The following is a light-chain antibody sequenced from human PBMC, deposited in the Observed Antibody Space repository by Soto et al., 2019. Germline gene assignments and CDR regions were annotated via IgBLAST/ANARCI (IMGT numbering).Light chain of an antibody. CDR2: DAS. J-gene: IGKJ1*01. CDR3: QHYGSSRT. CDR1: QSVSSY. Sequence: EIVLTQSPATLSLSPGERATLSCRASQSVSSYLAWYQQKPGQAPRLLIYDASNRATGIPARFSGSGFGTDFTLTISRLEPEDFAVYYCQHYGSSRTFGQGTKVDIK. V-gene: IGKV3-11*01.